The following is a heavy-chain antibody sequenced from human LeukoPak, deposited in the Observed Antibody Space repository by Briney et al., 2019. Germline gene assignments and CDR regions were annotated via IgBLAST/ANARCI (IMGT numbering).Heavy chain of an antibody. J-gene: IGHJ4*02. V-gene: IGHV1-2*06. Sequence: GASVKVSCKASGYTFTGYYIHWVRQAPGQGLEWMGRINPGSGGTNYAQKFQGRVAMTRDTSTSTAYMELSRLRSDDTAVYYCAREQGGSGTYGVDYWGQGTLVTVSS. CDR1: GYTFTGYY. CDR3: AREQGGSGTYGVDY. CDR2: INPGSGGT. D-gene: IGHD1-26*01.